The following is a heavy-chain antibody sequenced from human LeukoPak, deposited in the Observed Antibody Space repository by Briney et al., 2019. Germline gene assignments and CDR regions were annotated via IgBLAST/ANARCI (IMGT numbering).Heavy chain of an antibody. CDR1: GGSFSGYY. J-gene: IGHJ4*02. CDR2: ISHGGST. Sequence: PSETLSLTCAVYGGSFSGYYWSWIRQPPGKGLEWIGEISHGGSTNYNPSLKSRVTISVDTSKNRFSLKLSSETAADTAVYYCARRMITFGGVVVIPNPFDYWGQGTLVTVSS. D-gene: IGHD3-16*02. V-gene: IGHV4-34*01. CDR3: ARRMITFGGVVVIPNPFDY.